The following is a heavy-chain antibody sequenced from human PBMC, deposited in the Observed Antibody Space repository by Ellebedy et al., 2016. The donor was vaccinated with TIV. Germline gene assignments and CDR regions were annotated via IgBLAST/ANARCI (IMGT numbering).Heavy chain of an antibody. CDR1: GFTFSSYD. Sequence: GESLKISCAVSGFTFSSYDMHWVRQGPGKGLEWVSAIGTAGDTYYPGSVKGRFTISRENAKNSLYLQITSLRAEDTAVYYCARVRFGDTAVDYWGQGTLVTVSS. V-gene: IGHV3-13*01. CDR3: ARVRFGDTAVDY. D-gene: IGHD2-21*01. CDR2: IGTAGDT. J-gene: IGHJ4*03.